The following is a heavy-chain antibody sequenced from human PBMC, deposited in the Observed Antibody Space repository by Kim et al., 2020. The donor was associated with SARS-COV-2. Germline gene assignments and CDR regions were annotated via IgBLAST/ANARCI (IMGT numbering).Heavy chain of an antibody. J-gene: IGHJ4*02. CDR3: ARGGYYGSGSFDY. V-gene: IGHV4-4*02. D-gene: IGHD3-10*01. Sequence: YNPSLKSRVTISVDKSKNQFSLKLSSVTAADTAVYYCARGGYYGSGSFDYWGQGTLVTVSS.